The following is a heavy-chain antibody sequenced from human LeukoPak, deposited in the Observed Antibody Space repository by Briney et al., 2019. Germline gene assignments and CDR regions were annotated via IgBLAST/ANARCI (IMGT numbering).Heavy chain of an antibody. V-gene: IGHV4-59*12. Sequence: SETLSLTCTVSGGSISSYYWSWLRQPPGKGLEWIGYIYYSGSTNYNPSLKSRVTISVDTSKNQFSLKLSSVTPADTAVYYCARDSVSSSWFGSWGQGTLVTVSS. CDR3: ARDSVSSSWFGS. CDR2: IYYSGST. D-gene: IGHD6-13*01. J-gene: IGHJ5*01. CDR1: GGSISSYY.